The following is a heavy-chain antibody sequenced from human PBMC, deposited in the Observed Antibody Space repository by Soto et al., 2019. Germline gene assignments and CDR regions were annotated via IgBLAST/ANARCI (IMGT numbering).Heavy chain of an antibody. Sequence: QVQLQESGPGLVKPSQTLSLTCTVSGGSISSGGTGSYWTWIRQLPGKGLEWIGYIYYTGNTYYNPSLTSRPTISIDTSANQFSVKLTSVTAADTAVYFCASGHDAYKVRYWGQGTLVPVSS. J-gene: IGHJ4*02. V-gene: IGHV4-31*03. CDR3: ASGHDAYKVRY. CDR1: GGSISSGGTGSY. CDR2: IYYTGNT. D-gene: IGHD1-1*01.